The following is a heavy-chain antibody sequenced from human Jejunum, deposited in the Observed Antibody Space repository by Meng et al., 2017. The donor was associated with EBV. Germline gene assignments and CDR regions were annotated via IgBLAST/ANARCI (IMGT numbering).Heavy chain of an antibody. CDR3: VERGGGGR. D-gene: IGHD1-1*01. J-gene: IGHJ4*02. V-gene: IGHV4-39*07. CDR1: GGSVSSSTYY. Sequence: QLQLQESGPGLVKPSATLSLTCTVSGGSVSSSTYYWGWIRQPPGKGLEWIGNIHYSGSTYYEPSLKSRVTISVDTSKNQFSLKLTSVTAADTAVYYCVERGGGGRWGQGTLVTVSS. CDR2: IHYSGST.